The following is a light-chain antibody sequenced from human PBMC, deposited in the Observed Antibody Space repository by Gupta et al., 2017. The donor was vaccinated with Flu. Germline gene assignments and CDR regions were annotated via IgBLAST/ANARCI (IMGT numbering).Light chain of an antibody. Sequence: EIVLTQSPVTLSLSPGVTATLSCRTSESIGDYLSGFQQKPGQAPRLLIYHASKRATGTPPGFSGSGCGTEFTLTISSLEPEDFAIYYCQQRSVWPLTFGRGTKVEIK. CDR1: ESIGDY. CDR2: HAS. J-gene: IGKJ4*01. V-gene: IGKV3-11*01. CDR3: QQRSVWPLT.